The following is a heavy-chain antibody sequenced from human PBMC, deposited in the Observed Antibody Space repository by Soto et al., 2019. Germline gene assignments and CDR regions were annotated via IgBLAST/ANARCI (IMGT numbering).Heavy chain of an antibody. CDR3: AKDLTIFGVVTPLLAEAMDV. Sequence: SETLSLTCTVSGGSVSSGSYYWSWIRQPPGKGLEWIGYIYYSGSTNYNPSLKSRVTISVDTSKNQFSLKLSSVTAADTAVYYCAKDLTIFGVVTPLLAEAMDVWGQGTTVTVAS. D-gene: IGHD3-3*01. J-gene: IGHJ6*02. CDR1: GGSVSSGSYY. CDR2: IYYSGST. V-gene: IGHV4-61*01.